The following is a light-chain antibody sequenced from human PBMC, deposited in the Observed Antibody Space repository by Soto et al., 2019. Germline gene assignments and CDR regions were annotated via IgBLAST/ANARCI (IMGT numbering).Light chain of an antibody. CDR1: QSISNN. V-gene: IGKV3-15*01. Sequence: EIVMTQSPATLSVSPGERATLSCRASQSISNNLAWYQQKRGQAPRLLIYGASTRGTGIPARFSGSGSGTEFTLTISSLQSEDFAFYCCQPYNNWRTFGGGTKVEI. J-gene: IGKJ4*02. CDR2: GAS. CDR3: QPYNNWRT.